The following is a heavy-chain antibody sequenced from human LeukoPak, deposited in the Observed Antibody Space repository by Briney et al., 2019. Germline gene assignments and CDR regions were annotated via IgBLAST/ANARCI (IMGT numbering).Heavy chain of an antibody. CDR1: GYSISSGYY. CDR3: ASISAGGFDP. CDR2: IYHSGST. D-gene: IGHD3-3*02. J-gene: IGHJ5*02. Sequence: PSETLSLTCTVSGYSISSGYYWGWIRQPPGKGLEWIGNIYHSGSTYYNPSLKSRVTISVDTGFPRSETSKNQFSLKLSSVTAADTAVYYCASISAGGFDPRGQGTLVTVSS. V-gene: IGHV4-38-2*02.